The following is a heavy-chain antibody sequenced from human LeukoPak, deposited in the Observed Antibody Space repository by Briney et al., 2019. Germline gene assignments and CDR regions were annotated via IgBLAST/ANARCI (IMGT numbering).Heavy chain of an antibody. J-gene: IGHJ5*02. CDR1: GFTFSSYG. Sequence: GGSLRLSCAASGFTFSSYGMHWVRQAPGKGLEWVAVISYDGSNKYYADSVKGRFTISRDNSKNTLYLQMNSLRAEDTAVYYCAKNSRRVDYGDYINWFDPWGQGTRVTVSS. D-gene: IGHD4-17*01. CDR3: AKNSRRVDYGDYINWFDP. V-gene: IGHV3-30*18. CDR2: ISYDGSNK.